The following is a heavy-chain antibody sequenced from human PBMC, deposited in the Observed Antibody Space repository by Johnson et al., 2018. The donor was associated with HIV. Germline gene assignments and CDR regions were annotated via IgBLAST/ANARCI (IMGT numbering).Heavy chain of an antibody. J-gene: IGHJ3*02. CDR3: ARDWDYSGAFDI. CDR1: GFTVSSNY. CDR2: IKQDGSEK. D-gene: IGHD3-10*01. Sequence: VQLVESGGGLVQPGGSLRLSCAASGFTVSSNYMSWVRQAPGKGLEWVANIKQDGSEKYYVDSVKGRFTISRDNAKNSLYLQMNSLRAEDTAVYYCARDWDYSGAFDIWGQGTMVTVSS. V-gene: IGHV3-7*01.